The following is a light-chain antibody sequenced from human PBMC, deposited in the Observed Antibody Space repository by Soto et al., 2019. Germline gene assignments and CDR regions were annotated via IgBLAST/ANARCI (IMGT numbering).Light chain of an antibody. CDR1: QSVSSY. V-gene: IGKV3-11*01. CDR3: QQRSNWPLT. CDR2: DAS. Sequence: EIVWTQYPATLSLSPGERATLSCRASQSVSSYLAWYQQKPGQAPRLLIYDASNRATGIPARFSGSGSGTDFTLTISSLEPEDFAVYYCQQRSNWPLTFGGGTKVDIK. J-gene: IGKJ4*01.